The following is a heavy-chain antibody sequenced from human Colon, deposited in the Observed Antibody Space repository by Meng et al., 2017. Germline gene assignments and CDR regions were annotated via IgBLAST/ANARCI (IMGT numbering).Heavy chain of an antibody. D-gene: IGHD4-17*01. CDR1: GGSFSGFY. V-gene: IGHV4-34*02. CDR2: IDHYGIS. Sequence: GHTQQGGGGRLKPSDTLSLTCAVSGGSFSGFYWSWIRQPPGKGLEWIGEIDHYGISNYNSSLKGRLTMSVDTSKKQISLTLTSVTAADTAVYYCATGLRHGDWFDPWGPGTLVTVSS. CDR3: ATGLRHGDWFDP. J-gene: IGHJ5*02.